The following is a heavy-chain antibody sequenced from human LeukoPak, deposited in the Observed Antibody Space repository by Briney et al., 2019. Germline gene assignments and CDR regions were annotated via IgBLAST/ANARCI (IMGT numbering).Heavy chain of an antibody. D-gene: IGHD1-1*01. CDR1: GGSISSYY. Sequence: SETLSLTCTVSGGSISSYYWSWIRQPAGKGLEWIGRIYTSGSTNYNPSLKSRVTMSVDTSNNQFSLKLSCGTAADTAVYYCARDLDGTTRYFDYWGQGTLVTVSS. J-gene: IGHJ4*02. CDR3: ARDLDGTTRYFDY. CDR2: IYTSGST. V-gene: IGHV4-4*07.